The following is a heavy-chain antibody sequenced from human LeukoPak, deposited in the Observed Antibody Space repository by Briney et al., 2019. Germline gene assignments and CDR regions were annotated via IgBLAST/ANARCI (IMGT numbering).Heavy chain of an antibody. CDR1: GFTFSGYG. Sequence: GGSLRLSCAASGFTFSGYGMDWVRQAPGKGLEWVSYIRYDGSKEYYADSVKGRFTISRDNSKSTLYVQMNSLRAEDTAVYYCARCVNGACRAFDYWGQGTLVTVSS. CDR3: ARCVNGACRAFDY. V-gene: IGHV3-30*02. D-gene: IGHD2-8*01. J-gene: IGHJ4*02. CDR2: IRYDGSKE.